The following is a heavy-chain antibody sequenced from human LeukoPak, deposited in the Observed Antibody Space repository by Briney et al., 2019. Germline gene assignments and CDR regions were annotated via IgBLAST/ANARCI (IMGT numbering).Heavy chain of an antibody. CDR1: GYTFTSYG. D-gene: IGHD1-1*01. V-gene: IGHV1-18*01. CDR2: ISAYNGNT. Sequence: ASVKVSCKASGYTFTSYGISWVRQAPGQGLEWMGWISAYNGNTNHAQKLQGRVTMTTDTSTSTAYMELRSLRSDDTAVYYCARDQPLRTSTTGTTLTDYWGQGTLVTVSS. J-gene: IGHJ4*02. CDR3: ARDQPLRTSTTGTTLTDY.